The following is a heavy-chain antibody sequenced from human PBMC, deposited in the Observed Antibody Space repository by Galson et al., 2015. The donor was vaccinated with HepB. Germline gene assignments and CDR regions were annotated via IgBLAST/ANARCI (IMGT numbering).Heavy chain of an antibody. CDR3: ARARYSSSPPDY. D-gene: IGHD6-19*01. CDR1: RYSFINYG. CDR2: ISGYKDNT. J-gene: IGHJ4*02. Sequence: VKVSCKASRYSFINYGISWVRQAPGQGLEWMGWISGYKDNTDYAQKFQDRITMTTDTSTTTTYMELRSLRPDDTAVYYCARARYSSSPPDYWGQGTLVTVSS. V-gene: IGHV1-18*04.